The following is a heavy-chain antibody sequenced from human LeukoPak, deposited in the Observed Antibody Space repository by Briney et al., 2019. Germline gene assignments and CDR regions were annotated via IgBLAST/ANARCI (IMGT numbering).Heavy chain of an antibody. CDR1: GFNFGDYS. V-gene: IGHV3-49*03. CDR3: TRDRIMTDY. CDR2: IRSKAAGGAT. J-gene: IGHJ4*02. Sequence: GGSLRRSCTTSGFNFGDYSMTWFRQAPGKGLEWVSLIRSKAAGGATDYAAPVKGRFTLSRDDSKSIAYLQMNSLKTEDTAVYYCTRDRIMTDYWGQGTLVTVSS. D-gene: IGHD2/OR15-2a*01.